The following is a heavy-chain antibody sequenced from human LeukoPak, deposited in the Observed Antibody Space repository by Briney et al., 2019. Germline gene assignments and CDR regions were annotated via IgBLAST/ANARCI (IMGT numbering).Heavy chain of an antibody. V-gene: IGHV4-59*08. D-gene: IGHD1-26*01. CDR2: IYDSGST. Sequence: PSETLSLICTVSGGSIRGYYWSWIRQPPGKGLEWIGYIYDSGSTNYNPSLKSRVAISVDTSKNQFSLKLSSVTDADSAVYYCARHLDSGTYPLDYWGQGTLVTVSS. J-gene: IGHJ4*02. CDR1: GGSIRGYY. CDR3: ARHLDSGTYPLDY.